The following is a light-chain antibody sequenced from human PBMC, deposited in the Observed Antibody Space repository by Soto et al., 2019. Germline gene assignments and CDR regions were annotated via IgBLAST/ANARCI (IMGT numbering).Light chain of an antibody. CDR2: QDS. J-gene: IGLJ2*01. CDR3: QAWDSSTANVV. V-gene: IGLV3-1*01. CDR1: KLGDKY. Sequence: SSELTQPPSVSVSPGQTASITCSGDKLGDKYACWYQQKPGQSPVLVICQDSKRPSGIPVRFSGSNSGNTATLTISGTQAMDEADYYCQAWDSSTANVVFGGGTKLTVL.